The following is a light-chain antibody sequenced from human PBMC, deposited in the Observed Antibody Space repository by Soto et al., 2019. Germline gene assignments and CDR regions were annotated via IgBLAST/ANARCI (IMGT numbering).Light chain of an antibody. J-gene: IGKJ1*01. CDR3: YQYKDFSTGT. CDR1: RSVTRR. CDR2: DDS. Sequence: IQMTQSASTLSAYVKSGVILTWRATRSVTRRLAWYHHKPGKAPQVLIWDDSTLQRGVTSRFIGGGSGTEVTLTIISRQHDDAATYYCYQYKDFSTGTFGPGTKVDIK. V-gene: IGKV1-5*01.